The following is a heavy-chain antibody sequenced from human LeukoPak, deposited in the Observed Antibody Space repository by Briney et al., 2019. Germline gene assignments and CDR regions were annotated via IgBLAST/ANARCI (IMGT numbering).Heavy chain of an antibody. CDR2: ITTSSTTK. J-gene: IGHJ4*02. CDR3: ARDRGYCSSTSCYAGYFDY. D-gene: IGHD2-2*01. V-gene: IGHV3-48*02. CDR1: GFAFNTYS. Sequence: PGGSLRLSCAASGFAFNTYSMNWVRQAPGKGLQWVSSITTSSTTKYYADSVKGRFTISRDNAKNSLYLQMDSLRDEDTAVYYCARDRGYCSSTSCYAGYFDYWGQGTLVTVSS.